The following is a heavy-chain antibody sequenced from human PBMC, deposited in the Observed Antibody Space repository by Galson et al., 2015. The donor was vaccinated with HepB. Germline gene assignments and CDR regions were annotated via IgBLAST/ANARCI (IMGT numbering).Heavy chain of an antibody. Sequence: SLRLSCAASGFTFSSYGMHWVRQAPGKGLEWVAVIWYDGSNKYYADSVKGRFTISRDNSKNTLYLQMNSLRAEDTAVYYCARENIVGATRGGFDYWGQGTLVTVSS. V-gene: IGHV3-33*01. CDR2: IWYDGSNK. CDR3: ARENIVGATRGGFDY. J-gene: IGHJ4*02. D-gene: IGHD1-26*01. CDR1: GFTFSSYG.